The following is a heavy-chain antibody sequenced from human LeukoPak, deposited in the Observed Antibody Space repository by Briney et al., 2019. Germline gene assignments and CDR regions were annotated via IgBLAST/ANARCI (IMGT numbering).Heavy chain of an antibody. CDR2: ISPDGSYR. D-gene: IGHD6-19*01. J-gene: IGHJ4*02. CDR3: ARAFVYSSGRLFDY. Sequence: GGSLRLSCTASGFSFSGYSMNWVRQAPGEGLEWVSSISPDGSYRYHADSVRGRFSMSRDNAKKSLYLQMNSLRAEDTAVYFCARAFVYSSGRLFDYWGQGTLVTVSS. V-gene: IGHV3-21*01. CDR1: GFSFSGYS.